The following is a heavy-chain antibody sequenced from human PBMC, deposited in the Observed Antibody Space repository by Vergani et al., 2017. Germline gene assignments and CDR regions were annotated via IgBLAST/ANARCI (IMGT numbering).Heavy chain of an antibody. Sequence: EVELVQSGPEMRKPGESLKISCKGSEYSFGNYWIGWVRQMPGKGMEWMGIIYPADSETRYSPSFQGQVTISADKSISTAVLQWDSLKASDTALYYCARHTTYSESWGQGTLVTVSS. J-gene: IGHJ4*02. D-gene: IGHD1-1*01. V-gene: IGHV5-51*01. CDR3: ARHTTYSES. CDR1: EYSFGNYW. CDR2: IYPADSET.